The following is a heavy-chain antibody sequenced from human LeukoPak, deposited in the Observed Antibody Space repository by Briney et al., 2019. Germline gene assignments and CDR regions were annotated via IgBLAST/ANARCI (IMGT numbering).Heavy chain of an antibody. CDR2: INSDGSST. D-gene: IGHD3-22*01. Sequence: GGSLRLSCAASGFTFSSYWMHWVRQAPGKGLAWVSRINSDGSSTSYADSVKVRFTISRDNAKNTLYLQMNSLRAEDTAVYYCARGGSYYYDSSGYFRWGRKIDAFDIWGQGTMVTVSS. V-gene: IGHV3-74*01. J-gene: IGHJ3*02. CDR3: ARGGSYYYDSSGYFRWGRKIDAFDI. CDR1: GFTFSSYW.